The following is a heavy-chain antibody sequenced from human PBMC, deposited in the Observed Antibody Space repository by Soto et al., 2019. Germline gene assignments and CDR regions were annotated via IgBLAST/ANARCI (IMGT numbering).Heavy chain of an antibody. J-gene: IGHJ6*02. CDR3: AKDLLGPGRAYGMDV. V-gene: IGHV3-30*18. D-gene: IGHD7-27*01. CDR2: ISYDGSNK. Sequence: QVQLVESGGGVVQPGRSLRLSCAASGFTFSSYGMHWVRQAPGKGLAWVAVISYDGSNKYYADSVKGRFTISRDNSKNTLYLQMNSLRAEDTAVYYCAKDLLGPGRAYGMDVRGQGTTVTVSS. CDR1: GFTFSSYG.